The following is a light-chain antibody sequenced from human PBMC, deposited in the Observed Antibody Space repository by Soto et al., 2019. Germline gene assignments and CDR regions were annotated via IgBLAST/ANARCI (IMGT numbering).Light chain of an antibody. CDR2: DAS. J-gene: IGKJ1*01. Sequence: RSTLPCRASQSVSSYLAWYQQKPGQAPRLLIYDASNRATGIPARFSGSGSGTDFTLTISSLEPEDFAVYYCQQRSNWPPTFGQGTKVDIK. V-gene: IGKV3-11*01. CDR1: QSVSSY. CDR3: QQRSNWPPT.